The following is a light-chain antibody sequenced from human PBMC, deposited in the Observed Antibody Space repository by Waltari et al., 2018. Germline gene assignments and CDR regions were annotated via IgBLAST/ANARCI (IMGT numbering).Light chain of an antibody. CDR3: QQYYSSPPHT. J-gene: IGKJ2*01. Sequence: DIVMTQSPDSLAVSLGERATINCRSSQSVLYSSNNKNYLAWYQQRPGQPPKLLIYWASTRVSGVPDRFSGSGSGTDFTLTISSLHAEDVAVYYCQQYYSSPPHTFGQGTKLEI. CDR2: WAS. V-gene: IGKV4-1*01. CDR1: QSVLYSSNNKNY.